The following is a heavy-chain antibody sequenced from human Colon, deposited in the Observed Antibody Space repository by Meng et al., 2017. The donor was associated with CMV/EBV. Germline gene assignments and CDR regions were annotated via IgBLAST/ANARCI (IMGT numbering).Heavy chain of an antibody. CDR3: ARERGITSSGVISMDV. CDR2: IIPGLNIS. CDR1: GDFVRSDA. V-gene: IGHV1-69*10. D-gene: IGHD3-3*01. Sequence: SVMVSCKASGDFVRSDAISWVRQPPGQGLEWMGGIIPGLNISNYAQTFQDRVTLSADKSTTTAYMELRRLRSEDTAVYYCARERGITSSGVISMDVWGQGTTVTVSS. J-gene: IGHJ6*02.